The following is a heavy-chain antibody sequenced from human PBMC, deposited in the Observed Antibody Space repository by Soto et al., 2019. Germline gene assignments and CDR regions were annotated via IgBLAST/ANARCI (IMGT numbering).Heavy chain of an antibody. Sequence: QVQLVESGGGVVQPGRSLRLSCAASGFIFSSYAMHWVRQAPGKGLEWVAVISYDGSNEYYADTVKGRFTISRDNSKNPLYLQMNSLRAEDTAVYYCATAGRLRWKDYWGQGTLVTVSS. CDR2: ISYDGSNE. J-gene: IGHJ4*02. CDR1: GFIFSSYA. CDR3: ATAGRLRWKDY. V-gene: IGHV3-30-3*01. D-gene: IGHD4-17*01.